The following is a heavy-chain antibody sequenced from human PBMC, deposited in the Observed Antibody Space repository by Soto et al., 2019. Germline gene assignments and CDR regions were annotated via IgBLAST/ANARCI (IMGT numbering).Heavy chain of an antibody. CDR1: GGSISSYY. CDR2: IYYSGST. CDR3: ATMGGFLNWFDP. V-gene: IGHV4-59*12. D-gene: IGHD1-26*01. J-gene: IGHJ5*02. Sequence: SETLSLTCTVSGGSISSYYWSWIRQPPGKGLEWIGYIYYSGSTNYNPSLKSRVTISVDTSKNQFSLKLSSVTAADTAVYYCATMGGFLNWFDPWGQGTLVTVSS.